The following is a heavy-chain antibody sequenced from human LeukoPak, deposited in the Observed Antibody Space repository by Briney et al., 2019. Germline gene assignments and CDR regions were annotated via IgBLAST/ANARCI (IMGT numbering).Heavy chain of an antibody. CDR3: AKGPSYYYDSSGYHAFDI. V-gene: IGHV3-23*01. J-gene: IGHJ3*02. CDR1: GFIFSSYA. Sequence: PGGSLRLSCAASGFIFSSYAMSWVRQAPGKGLEWVSGISGSAGSTYYADSVKGRFTLSRDNSKNTLYLQMNSLRAEDTALYYCAKGPSYYYDSSGYHAFDIWGQGTMVTVSS. CDR2: ISGSAGST. D-gene: IGHD3-22*01.